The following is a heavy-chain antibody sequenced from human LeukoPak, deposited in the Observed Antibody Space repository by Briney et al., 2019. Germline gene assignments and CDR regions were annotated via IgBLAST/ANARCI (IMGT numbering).Heavy chain of an antibody. J-gene: IGHJ4*02. CDR1: GGSISSGGYY. CDR3: ARGLVTTRRFDY. CDR2: IYHSGSA. D-gene: IGHD1-14*01. V-gene: IGHV4-31*03. Sequence: PSQTLSPTCTVSGGSISSGGYYWSWIRQHPGKGLEWIGYIYHSGSAYYNPSLKSRVTISVDRSKNQFSLKLTSVTAADTAVYYCARGLVTTRRFDYWGQGTLVTVSS.